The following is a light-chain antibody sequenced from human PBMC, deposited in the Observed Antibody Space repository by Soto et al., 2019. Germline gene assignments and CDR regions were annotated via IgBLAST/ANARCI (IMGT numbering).Light chain of an antibody. CDR1: SSNIGSKS. V-gene: IGLV1-44*01. CDR2: SNN. CDR3: AAWDDRLNVLV. Sequence: QSVLTQPPSVSVTPGQRVNMSCSGSSSNIGSKSVSWYQHLPQTAPKLLIYSNNQRPSGVPGRFSGSKSGTSAALAISGLQSDDETQYYCAAWDDRLNVLVFGGGTKLTVL. J-gene: IGLJ2*01.